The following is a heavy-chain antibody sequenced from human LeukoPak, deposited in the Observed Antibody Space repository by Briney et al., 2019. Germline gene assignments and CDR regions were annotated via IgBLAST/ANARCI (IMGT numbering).Heavy chain of an antibody. CDR2: IRYGGSNK. CDR3: AKDDGTNYGDSPLDY. J-gene: IGHJ4*02. CDR1: GFTFSSYG. V-gene: IGHV3-30*02. D-gene: IGHD4-17*01. Sequence: GGSLRLSCAASGFTFSSYGMHWVRQAPGKGLEWVAFIRYGGSNKYYADSVKGRFTISRDNSKNTLYLQMNSLRAEDTAVYYCAKDDGTNYGDSPLDYWGQGTLVTVSS.